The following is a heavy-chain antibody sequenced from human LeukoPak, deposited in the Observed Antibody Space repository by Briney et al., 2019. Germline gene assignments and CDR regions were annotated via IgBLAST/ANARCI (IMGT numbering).Heavy chain of an antibody. CDR1: GYTFTSYY. D-gene: IGHD6-6*01. Sequence: GASVKVSCKASGYTFTSYYMHWVRQAPGQGLEWMGWINPNSGGTNYAQKFQGRVTMTRDTSISTAYMELSRLRSDDTAVYYCAREGEYSSSSYFDYWGQGTLVTVSS. V-gene: IGHV1-2*02. CDR2: INPNSGGT. CDR3: AREGEYSSSSYFDY. J-gene: IGHJ4*02.